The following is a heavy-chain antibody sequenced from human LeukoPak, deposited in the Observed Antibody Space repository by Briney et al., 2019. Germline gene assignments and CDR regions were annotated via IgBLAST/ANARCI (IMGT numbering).Heavy chain of an antibody. V-gene: IGHV4-39*01. CDR1: GGSISSSSYY. D-gene: IGHD5-18*01. J-gene: IGHJ4*02. CDR3: ARQRVQEEKWIQLSSFDY. CDR2: IYYSGST. Sequence: PSETLSLTCTVSGGSISSSSYYWGWIRQPPGKGLEWIGSIYYSGSTYYNPSLKSRVTISVDTSKNQFSLKLSSVTAADTAVYYCARQRVQEEKWIQLSSFDYWGQGTLVTVSS.